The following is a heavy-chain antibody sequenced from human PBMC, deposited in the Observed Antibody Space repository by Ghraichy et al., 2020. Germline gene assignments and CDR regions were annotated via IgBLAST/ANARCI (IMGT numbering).Heavy chain of an antibody. V-gene: IGHV1-18*04. Sequence: ASVKVSCKASGYAFTSYGITWVRQAPGQGLEWMGWISGYNGNTHYAQKFVGSVTMTRDTSTSTAYMELRCLRSDDTAVYYCARGLPEDVIRLLAQNDYGGQGTLVTVSS. J-gene: IGHJ4*02. D-gene: IGHD3-10*01. CDR3: ARGLPEDVIRLLAQNDY. CDR2: ISGYNGNT. CDR1: GYAFTSYG.